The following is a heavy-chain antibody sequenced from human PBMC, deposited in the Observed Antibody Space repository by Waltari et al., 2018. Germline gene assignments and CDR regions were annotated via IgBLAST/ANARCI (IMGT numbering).Heavy chain of an antibody. CDR2: IIPIFGTA. CDR3: ARDRDWDTAMGKLDAFDI. D-gene: IGHD5-18*01. CDR1: GGTFSSYA. J-gene: IGHJ3*02. V-gene: IGHV1-69*01. Sequence: QVQLVQSGAEVKKPGSSVKVSCKASGGTFSSYAISWVRQAPGQGLEWMGGIIPIFGTANYAQKFQGRVTITADESTSTAYMELSSLRSEDTAVYYCARDRDWDTAMGKLDAFDIWGQGTMVTVSS.